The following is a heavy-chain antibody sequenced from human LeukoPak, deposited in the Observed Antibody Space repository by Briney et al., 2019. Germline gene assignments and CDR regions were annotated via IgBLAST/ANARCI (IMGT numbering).Heavy chain of an antibody. CDR1: GGFFSGYY. CDR3: ARAVYYDYVWGSYRYHYFDY. D-gene: IGHD3-16*02. J-gene: IGHJ4*02. CDR2: INHSGST. Sequence: SETLSLTCAVYGGFFSGYYWSWIRQPPGKGLEWIGEINHSGSTNYNPSLKSRVTISVDTSKNQFSLKLSSVTAADTAVYYCARAVYYDYVWGSYRYHYFDYWGQGTLVTVSS. V-gene: IGHV4-34*01.